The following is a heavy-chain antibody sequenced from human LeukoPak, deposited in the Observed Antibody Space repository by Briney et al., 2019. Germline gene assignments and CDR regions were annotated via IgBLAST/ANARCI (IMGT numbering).Heavy chain of an antibody. V-gene: IGHV3-15*01. CDR2: IKDKTECGTT. Sequence: PGGSLTLPCVACGFTFSKASMNWVRQAPGKGLEWVCRIKDKTECGTTQYGAPVKGRFTISGDASKKSLYLQMNSLKSEDTALYYCAAGQGAAPLWGQGTVVIVFS. J-gene: IGHJ4*02. D-gene: IGHD1-26*01. CDR3: AAGQGAAPL. CDR1: GFTFSKAS.